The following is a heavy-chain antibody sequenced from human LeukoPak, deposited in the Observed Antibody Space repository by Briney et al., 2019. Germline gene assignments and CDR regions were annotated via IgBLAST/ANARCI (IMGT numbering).Heavy chain of an antibody. Sequence: ASVKVSCKASGYTFTSYGISWVRQAPGQGLEWMGWINAYNGNTNYAQKLQGRVTMTTDTSTSTAYMALRSLRSDDTAVYDCARGGHYYYDSSGYYYFDYWGQGTLVTVSS. CDR3: ARGGHYYYDSSGYYYFDY. CDR1: GYTFTSYG. V-gene: IGHV1-18*01. J-gene: IGHJ4*02. CDR2: INAYNGNT. D-gene: IGHD3-22*01.